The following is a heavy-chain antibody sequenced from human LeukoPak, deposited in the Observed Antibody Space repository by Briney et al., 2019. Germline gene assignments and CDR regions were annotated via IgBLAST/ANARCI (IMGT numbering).Heavy chain of an antibody. V-gene: IGHV3-23*01. Sequence: GGSLRLSCAASGFAFISYAMSWVRQPPGKGPEWVSSISGTGGRTYYADSVRGRFTISRDNSKNTLDLQMNSVRADDTAVYYCARDGYSSYWYLNLWGQGTLVTVSS. CDR3: ARDGYSSYWYLNL. J-gene: IGHJ4*02. D-gene: IGHD6-13*01. CDR1: GFAFISYA. CDR2: ISGTGGRT.